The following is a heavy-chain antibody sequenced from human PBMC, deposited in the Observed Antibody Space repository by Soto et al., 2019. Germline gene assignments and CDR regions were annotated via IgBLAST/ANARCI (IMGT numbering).Heavy chain of an antibody. CDR2: IYYSGST. CDR3: TTDRRFLEWLSHSPAFDY. Sequence: SETLSLTCTVSGGSISSGDYYWSWIRQPPGKGLEWIGYIYYSGSTYYNPSLKSRVTISVDTSKNQFSLKLSSVTAADTAVYYCTTDRRFLEWLSHSPAFDYWGQGTLVTVSS. D-gene: IGHD3-3*01. V-gene: IGHV4-30-4*01. J-gene: IGHJ4*02. CDR1: GGSISSGDYY.